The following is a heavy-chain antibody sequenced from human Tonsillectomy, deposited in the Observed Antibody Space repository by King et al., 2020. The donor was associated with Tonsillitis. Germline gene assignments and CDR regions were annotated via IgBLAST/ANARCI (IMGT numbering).Heavy chain of an antibody. CDR3: AQDHQAYGDYDYFFYYMDV. J-gene: IGHJ6*03. Sequence: VQLVESGGGVVQPGRSLRLSCAASGFTFGTYGMHWVRQAPGKGLEWVALISYYGSNKYYADSVKGRFTISRDNSQNTLFLQMNSLRIEDTAVYYCAQDHQAYGDYDYFFYYMDVWGKGTTVTVSS. CDR2: ISYYGSNK. D-gene: IGHD4-17*01. V-gene: IGHV3-30*18. CDR1: GFTFGTYG.